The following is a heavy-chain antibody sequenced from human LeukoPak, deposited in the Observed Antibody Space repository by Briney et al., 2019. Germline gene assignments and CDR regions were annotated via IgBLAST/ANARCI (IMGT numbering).Heavy chain of an antibody. D-gene: IGHD5-18*01. CDR1: GGSFSGYY. CDR3: ARVKVRWLHTS. CDR2: INHSGST. Sequence: SETLSLTCAVYGGSFSGYYWSWIRQPPGKGLEWIGEINHSGSTNYNPSLKSRVTISVDTSKNQFSLKLSSVTAADTAVYYCARVKVRWLHTSWGQGTLLTVSS. V-gene: IGHV4-34*01. J-gene: IGHJ5*02.